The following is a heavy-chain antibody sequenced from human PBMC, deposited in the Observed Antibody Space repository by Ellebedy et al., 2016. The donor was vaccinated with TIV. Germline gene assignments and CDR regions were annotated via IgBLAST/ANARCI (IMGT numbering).Heavy chain of an antibody. V-gene: IGHV4-34*01. Sequence: MPSETLSLTCSVSGGSITSYYWCWIRQSPGKGLEWIGEVHHSGSTIYSPSLKSRLTISVDTSKNQFSLKLTSVTAADTAVYYCASEPPYFYGGSGIYLKDFWGQGTLVTVSS. J-gene: IGHJ4*02. CDR2: VHHSGST. CDR3: ASEPPYFYGGSGIYLKDF. D-gene: IGHD3-10*01. CDR1: GGSITSYY.